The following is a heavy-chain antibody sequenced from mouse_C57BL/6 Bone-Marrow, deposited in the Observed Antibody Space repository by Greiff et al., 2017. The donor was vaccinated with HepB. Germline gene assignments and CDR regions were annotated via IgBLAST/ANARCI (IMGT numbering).Heavy chain of an antibody. J-gene: IGHJ4*01. D-gene: IGHD3-2*02. V-gene: IGHV1-9*01. Sequence: VHLVESGAELLKPGASVKLSCKATGYTLTGYWIQWVKQRPGHGLEWIGEILPGSGSTNYNEKFKGKATFTADTSSNTAYMQLSSLTTEDSAIYYCARRQLRPLGAMDYWGQGTSVTVSS. CDR3: ARRQLRPLGAMDY. CDR1: GYTLTGYW. CDR2: ILPGSGST.